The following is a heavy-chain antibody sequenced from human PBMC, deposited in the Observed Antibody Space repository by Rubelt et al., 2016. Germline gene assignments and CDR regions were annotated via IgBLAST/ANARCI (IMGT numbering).Heavy chain of an antibody. CDR1: GFPFASYG. V-gene: IGHV3-30*19. CDR3: ARVRYSSGWGFDY. CDR2: VSPRGRPS. Sequence: QVQLVESGGGAVQPGRSLRLSCTTSGFPFASYGMHWVRQAPGMGLEWVALVSPRGRPSHYIDSVRGRFTINRDNAKNSLYLKINSLKVEDTAGYYCARVRYSSGWGFDYWGQGTLVTVSS. D-gene: IGHD6-19*01. J-gene: IGHJ4*02.